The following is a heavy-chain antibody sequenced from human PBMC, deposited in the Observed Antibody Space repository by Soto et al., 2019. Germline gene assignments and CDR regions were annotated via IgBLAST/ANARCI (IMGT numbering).Heavy chain of an antibody. CDR3: GGVGTKARIVFYFDH. D-gene: IGHD3-22*01. V-gene: IGHV3-21*01. CDR2: ISSSSSYI. CDR1: GFTFSSYS. Sequence: EVQLVESGGGLVKPGGSLRLSCAASGFTFSSYSMNWVRQAPGKGLEWVSSISSSSSYIYYADSVKGRFTISRDNAKNSLYLQMNRLRAEETAVYYWGGVGTKARIVFYFDHWGQGTLVTVSS. J-gene: IGHJ4*02.